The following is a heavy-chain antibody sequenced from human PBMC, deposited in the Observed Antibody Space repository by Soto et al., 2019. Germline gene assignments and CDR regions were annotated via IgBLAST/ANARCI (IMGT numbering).Heavy chain of an antibody. CDR1: GASLSRYY. CDR2: IYATGDT. CDR3: VRDGTKNLRDRFEP. J-gene: IGHJ5*02. D-gene: IGHD1-26*01. Sequence: SETLSLTCNVSGASLSRYYWSWIRQPPGKGLEWIGRIYATGDTDYNPSLKSRISMSVDMSKKQFSLTLRSVTAADTAIYYCVRDGTKNLRDRFEPWGRGXLVTVYS. V-gene: IGHV4-4*07.